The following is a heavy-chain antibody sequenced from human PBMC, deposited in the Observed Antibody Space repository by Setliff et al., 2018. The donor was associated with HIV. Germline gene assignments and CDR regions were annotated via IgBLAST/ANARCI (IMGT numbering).Heavy chain of an antibody. Sequence: EASVKVSCKASNYTFTNYAITWVRQAPGQRPEWMGWISAYDGDTKYAQKFHNRLSMTADTSTTTAYMDLRGLTSDDTGVYYCARVGLSAVPFPTVYWGQGTLVTVA. CDR3: ARVGLSAVPFPTVY. V-gene: IGHV1-18*01. J-gene: IGHJ4*02. D-gene: IGHD4-4*01. CDR2: ISAYDGDT. CDR1: NYTFTNYA.